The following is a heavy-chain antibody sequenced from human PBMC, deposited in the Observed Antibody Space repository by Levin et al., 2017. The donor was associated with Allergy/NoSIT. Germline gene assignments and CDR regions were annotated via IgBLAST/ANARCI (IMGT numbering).Heavy chain of an antibody. CDR3: ARGDTTLVTTSFDS. CDR1: GYTFTTYG. D-gene: IGHD5-18*01. CDR2: ITTYNGNT. J-gene: IGHJ4*02. V-gene: IGHV1-18*01. Sequence: AASVKVSCKASGYTFTTYGITWVRQAPGQGLEWVGWITTYNGNTNYGPKVQGRVTMTTDTSTSTAYMELRSLRSDDTAVYYCARGDTTLVTTSFDSWGQGTLVTVSS.